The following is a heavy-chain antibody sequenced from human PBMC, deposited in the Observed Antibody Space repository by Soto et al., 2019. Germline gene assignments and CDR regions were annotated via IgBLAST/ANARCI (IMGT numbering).Heavy chain of an antibody. CDR3: ALNRPYYYDSSGCYTLEGSDY. CDR2: ISSSGSTI. Sequence: GGSLRLSCAASGFTFSIYEMNWVRQAPGKGLDLVSYISSSGSTIYYADSVKGRFTISRDNAKNSLYLQMNSLRAEDTAVYYCALNRPYYYDSSGCYTLEGSDYWGQGTLVTVSS. D-gene: IGHD3-22*01. CDR1: GFTFSIYE. J-gene: IGHJ4*02. V-gene: IGHV3-48*03.